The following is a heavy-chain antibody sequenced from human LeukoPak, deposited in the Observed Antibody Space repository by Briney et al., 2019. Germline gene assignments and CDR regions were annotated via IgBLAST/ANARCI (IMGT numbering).Heavy chain of an antibody. V-gene: IGHV4-34*01. CDR3: ARGPTFDP. Sequence: PSETLSLTCAVYGGSFSGYYWSWIRQPPGKGLEWIGEINHSGSTNYNPSLKSRVTISVDTSKNQFSLKLSSVTAADTAVYYCARGPTFDPWGRGTLVTVSS. CDR2: INHSGST. J-gene: IGHJ5*02. CDR1: GGSFSGYY.